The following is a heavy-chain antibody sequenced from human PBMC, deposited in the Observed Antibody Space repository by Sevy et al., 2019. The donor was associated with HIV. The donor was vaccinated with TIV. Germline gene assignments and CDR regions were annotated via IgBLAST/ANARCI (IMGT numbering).Heavy chain of an antibody. CDR1: GYSFTEIP. CDR3: ATFMYDYXSSGYTXXXF. V-gene: IGHV1-24*01. Sequence: ASVKFSCKVSGYSFTEIPMHWVRQTPGKGLEWMGGLDPQDGEPIYAQDFQGRVTMTEDKFTDTVYMELGGLRYEDTAIYYCATFMYDYXSSGYTXXXFWGQXTLVTVSS. CDR2: LDPQDGEP. J-gene: IGHJ4*02. D-gene: IGHD3-22*01.